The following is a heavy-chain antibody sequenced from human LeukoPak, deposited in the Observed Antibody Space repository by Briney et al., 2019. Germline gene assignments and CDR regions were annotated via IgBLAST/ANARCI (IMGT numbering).Heavy chain of an antibody. CDR1: GFTFDDYA. D-gene: IGHD3-22*01. Sequence: GGSLRLSCAASGFTFDDYAMHWVRQAPGKGLEWVSGISWNSGSIGYADSVKGRFTISRDNAKNSLYLQMNSLRAEDTALYYCAKRKDSNGFGSFDYWGQGTLVTVSS. J-gene: IGHJ4*02. CDR3: AKRKDSNGFGSFDY. CDR2: ISWNSGSI. V-gene: IGHV3-9*01.